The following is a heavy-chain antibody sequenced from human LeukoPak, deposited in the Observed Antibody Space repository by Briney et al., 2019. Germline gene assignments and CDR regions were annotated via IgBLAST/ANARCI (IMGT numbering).Heavy chain of an antibody. Sequence: PSETLSLTCSVSSGSIRSSDYHWGWLRQPPGKGLEWIGSVSYSGTTYYNPSLKSRVTISVATSKNQFSLKLNSVTAADTAVYYCARGVPIVPAALGPYYFDYWGQGTLVTVSS. CDR2: VSYSGTT. V-gene: IGHV4-39*01. CDR1: SGSIRSSDYH. J-gene: IGHJ4*02. D-gene: IGHD2-2*01. CDR3: ARGVPIVPAALGPYYFDY.